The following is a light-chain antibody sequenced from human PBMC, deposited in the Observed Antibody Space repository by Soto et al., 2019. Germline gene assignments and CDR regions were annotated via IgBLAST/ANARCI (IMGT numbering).Light chain of an antibody. CDR2: DVS. CDR1: SSDVGDYNS. V-gene: IGLV2-11*01. Sequence: QSALTQPRSVSGSPGQSVTVSCIGTSSDVGDYNSVSWYQQHPGKAPKLMIYDVSKRPSGVSDRFSGSKSGNTASLTISGLQAEDEADYYCCSYVGSYSYVFGIGTKLTVL. CDR3: CSYVGSYSYV. J-gene: IGLJ1*01.